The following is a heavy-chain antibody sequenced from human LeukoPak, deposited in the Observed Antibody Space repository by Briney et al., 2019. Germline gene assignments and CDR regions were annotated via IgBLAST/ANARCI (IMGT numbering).Heavy chain of an antibody. CDR1: GGSISSNSYY. V-gene: IGHV4-39*07. J-gene: IGHJ4*02. Sequence: SETLSLTCAVSGGSISSNSYYWGWIRQPPGKGLEWIGSIYYSGSTYYNPSLKSRVTISVDTSKNQFSLKLSSVTAADTAVYYCARDRYSSSWYYFDYWGQGTLVTVSS. CDR2: IYYSGST. D-gene: IGHD6-13*01. CDR3: ARDRYSSSWYYFDY.